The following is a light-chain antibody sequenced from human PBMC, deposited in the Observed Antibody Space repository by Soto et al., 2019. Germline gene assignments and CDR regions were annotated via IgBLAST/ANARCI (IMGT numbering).Light chain of an antibody. CDR2: SNN. J-gene: IGLJ3*02. CDR1: SSNIGNNT. Sequence: QSVLTQPPSASGTPGQRVTISCSGSSSNIGNNTVNWYQQLPGTAPKLLIYSNNQRPSGVPDRFSGSKSGTSASLAISGLQSEDEADYYCAAWDASLNGPVFGGGTKLTVL. V-gene: IGLV1-44*01. CDR3: AAWDASLNGPV.